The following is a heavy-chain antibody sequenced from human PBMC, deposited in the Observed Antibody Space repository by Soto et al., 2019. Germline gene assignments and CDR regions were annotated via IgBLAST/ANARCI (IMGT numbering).Heavy chain of an antibody. CDR1: GYTFSNYF. D-gene: IGHD2-15*01. CDR3: ARDEGFCSGVSCTGWFDP. Sequence: QVQLVQSGAEVKRPGASVKVYCKASGYTFSNYFINWVRQAPGQGLEWVGVINPKGGATTYAQKFQGRVNMTSDTSTNTIYMTLRSLTSEDTAFYYCARDEGFCSGVSCTGWFDPWGQGTLVTVSS. J-gene: IGHJ5*02. V-gene: IGHV1-46*01. CDR2: INPKGGAT.